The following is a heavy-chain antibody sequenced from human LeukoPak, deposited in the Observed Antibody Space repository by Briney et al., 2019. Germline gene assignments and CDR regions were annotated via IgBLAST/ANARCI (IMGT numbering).Heavy chain of an antibody. CDR3: AKDGSKAVAGTPCDY. D-gene: IGHD6-19*01. CDR2: IYSGGST. J-gene: IGHJ4*02. CDR1: GFTVSSNY. Sequence: GGSLRLSCAASGFTVSSNYMSWVRQAPGKGLEWVSVIYSGGSTYYADSVKGRFTISRDNSKNTLYLQMNSLRAEDTAVYYCAKDGSKAVAGTPCDYWGQGTLVTVSS. V-gene: IGHV3-53*01.